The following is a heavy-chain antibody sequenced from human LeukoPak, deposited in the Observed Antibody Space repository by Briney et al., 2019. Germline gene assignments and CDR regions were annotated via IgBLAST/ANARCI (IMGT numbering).Heavy chain of an antibody. CDR3: ARAFPRYSSSWSRWP. CDR2: MNPNSGNT. CDR1: GYTFTSYD. J-gene: IGHJ5*02. V-gene: IGHV1-8*01. Sequence: ASVKVSCKASGYTFTSYDINWVRQAPGQGLEWMGWMNPNSGNTSYAQKFQGRVTMTRNTSISTAYMELSSLRSEDTAVYYCARAFPRYSSSWSRWPWGQGTLVTVSS. D-gene: IGHD6-13*01.